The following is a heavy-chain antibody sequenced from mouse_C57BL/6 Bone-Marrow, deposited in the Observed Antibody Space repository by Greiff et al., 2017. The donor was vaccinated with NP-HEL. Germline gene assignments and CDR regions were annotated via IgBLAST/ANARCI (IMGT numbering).Heavy chain of an antibody. CDR2: IYPGSGST. CDR3: ARWDY. V-gene: IGHV1-55*01. J-gene: IGHJ4*01. CDR1: GYTFTSYW. Sequence: QVQLQQPGAELVKPGASVKMSCKASGYTFTSYWITWVKQRPGQGLEWIGDIYPGSGSTNYNEKFKSKATPTVDTSSSTADMQLSSLTSEDSAVYYCARWDYWGQGTSVTVSS.